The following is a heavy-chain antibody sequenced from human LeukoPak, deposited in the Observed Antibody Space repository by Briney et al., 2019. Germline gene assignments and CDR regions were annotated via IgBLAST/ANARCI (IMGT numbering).Heavy chain of an antibody. D-gene: IGHD5-12*01. CDR3: ARAASGYDWGRAIYYYYYMDV. V-gene: IGHV4-4*07. CDR1: GGSISSYY. Sequence: SETMSLTWTVAGGSISSYYWSWIRQPAGKVLGWIWRIYTSGSTNYNPSLKSRVTISVDTSKNQFSLKLSSVTAADTAVYYCARAASGYDWGRAIYYYYYMDVWGKGTTVTVSS. CDR2: IYTSGST. J-gene: IGHJ6*03.